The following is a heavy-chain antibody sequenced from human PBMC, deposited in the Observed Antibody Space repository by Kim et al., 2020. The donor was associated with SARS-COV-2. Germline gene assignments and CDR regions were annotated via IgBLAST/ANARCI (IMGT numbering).Heavy chain of an antibody. CDR3: ARGNYDFWSGYPYYFDY. J-gene: IGHJ4*02. V-gene: IGHV3-66*01. CDR2: IYSGAST. D-gene: IGHD3-3*01. Sequence: GLECVSVIYSGASTYYAYSVKRRFTISRDNSKNTLYLQMNSLRAEDTAVYYCARGNYDFWSGYPYYFDYWGQGTLVTVSS.